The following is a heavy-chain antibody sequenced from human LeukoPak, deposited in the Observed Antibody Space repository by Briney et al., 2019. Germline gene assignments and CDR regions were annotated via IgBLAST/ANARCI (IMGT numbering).Heavy chain of an antibody. CDR1: GGSIRTYY. CDR2: IYHSGST. D-gene: IGHD3-22*01. CDR3: AKTAVDSSGYPYYFDY. V-gene: IGHV4-59*12. Sequence: SETLSLTCTVSGGSIRTYYWSWIRQPPGKGLEWIGYIYHSGSTNFNASLKSRVTISVDTSKNQFSLKLSSVTAADTAVYYCAKTAVDSSGYPYYFDYWGQGTLVTVSS. J-gene: IGHJ4*02.